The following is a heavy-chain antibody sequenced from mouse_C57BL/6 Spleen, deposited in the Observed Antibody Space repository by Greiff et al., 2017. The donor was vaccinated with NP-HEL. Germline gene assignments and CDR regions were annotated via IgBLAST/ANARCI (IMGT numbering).Heavy chain of an antibody. CDR1: GYTFTSYW. D-gene: IGHD2-4*01. Sequence: VQLQQSGTVLARPGASVKMSCKTSGYTFTSYWMHWVKQRPGQGLEWIGAIHPGNSDTSYNQKFKGKAKLTAVTSASTAYMELSRLTNEDSAVYYCTRERLRRYFDVWGTGTTVTVSS. CDR3: TRERLRRYFDV. V-gene: IGHV1-5*01. CDR2: IHPGNSDT. J-gene: IGHJ1*03.